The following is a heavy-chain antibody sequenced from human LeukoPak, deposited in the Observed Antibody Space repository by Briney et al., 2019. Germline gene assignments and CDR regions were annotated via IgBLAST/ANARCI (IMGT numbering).Heavy chain of an antibody. Sequence: GSLRLSCAASGFTLSNHWMIWVRQAPGKGLECVANIKQDGIEKYYLDSVKGRFTISRDNAKNSLYLQMNSLRAEDTAVYYCARDWYGSGSYYYWGQGTLVTVSS. V-gene: IGHV3-7*01. CDR1: GFTLSNHW. J-gene: IGHJ4*02. CDR3: ARDWYGSGSYYY. D-gene: IGHD3-10*01. CDR2: IKQDGIEK.